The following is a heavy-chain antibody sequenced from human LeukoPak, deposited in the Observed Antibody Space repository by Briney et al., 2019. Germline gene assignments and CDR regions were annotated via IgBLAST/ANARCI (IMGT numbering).Heavy chain of an antibody. J-gene: IGHJ4*02. CDR3: AKDLHYGSADY. Sequence: GGSLRLSCAASGFTFSSYWMSWVRQAPGKGLEWVANIKQDGSEKYYVDSVKGRFTISRDNAKNSLYLQMNSLRAEDTAVYYCAKDLHYGSADYWGQGTLVTVSS. CDR2: IKQDGSEK. V-gene: IGHV3-7*01. CDR1: GFTFSSYW. D-gene: IGHD3-10*01.